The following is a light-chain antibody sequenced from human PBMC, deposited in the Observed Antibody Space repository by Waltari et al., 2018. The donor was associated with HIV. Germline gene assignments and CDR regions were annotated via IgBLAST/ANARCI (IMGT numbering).Light chain of an antibody. CDR3: SSYTSSSTLYVV. J-gene: IGLJ2*01. CDR2: DVS. Sequence: QSALTQPASVSGSPGQSITISCTGTSSDVGGYNYVSWLQQHPGQAPKLMIYDVSYRPSGVSNRFSGSKSGNTASLTISGLQAEDEADYYCSSYTSSSTLYVVFGGGTKLTVL. CDR1: SSDVGGYNY. V-gene: IGLV2-14*01.